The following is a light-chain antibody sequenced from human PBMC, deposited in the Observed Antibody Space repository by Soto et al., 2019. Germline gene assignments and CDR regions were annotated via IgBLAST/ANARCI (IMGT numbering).Light chain of an antibody. V-gene: IGKV3-20*01. CDR2: GAS. Sequence: EIVLTHSPGTLALSPCERAALSGRASQSVSSNYLAWYQQKPGQAPRLLIYGASSRATGIPDRFSGSGSGTDFTLTISRLEPEDFAVYYCHQYGDSPWTFGQGTKVDIK. CDR3: HQYGDSPWT. CDR1: QSVSSNY. J-gene: IGKJ1*01.